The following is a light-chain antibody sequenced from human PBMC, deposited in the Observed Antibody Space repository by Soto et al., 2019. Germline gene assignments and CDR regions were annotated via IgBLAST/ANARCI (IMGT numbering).Light chain of an antibody. CDR3: CSYAGSYIYV. CDR1: SSDVGGYNY. Sequence: QSALTQPASVSGSPGQSITISCTGTSSDVGGYNYVSWYQQHPGKAPKVMIFDVSKRPSGVPDRFSGSKSGNTASLTISGLQADDEADYYCCSYAGSYIYVFGTGTKLTVL. CDR2: DVS. J-gene: IGLJ1*01. V-gene: IGLV2-11*01.